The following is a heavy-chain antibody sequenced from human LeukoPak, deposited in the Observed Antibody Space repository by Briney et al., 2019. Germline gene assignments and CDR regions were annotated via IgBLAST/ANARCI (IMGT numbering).Heavy chain of an antibody. CDR3: ARSDVVLLWFGAFDY. Sequence: GGSLRLSCAASGFTFSSYAMHWVRQAPGKGLEWVAVISYDGSNKYYADSVKGRFTISRDNSKNTLYLQMNSLRAEDTAVYYCARSDVVLLWFGAFDYWGQGTLVTVSS. D-gene: IGHD3-10*01. V-gene: IGHV3-30*04. CDR1: GFTFSSYA. CDR2: ISYDGSNK. J-gene: IGHJ4*02.